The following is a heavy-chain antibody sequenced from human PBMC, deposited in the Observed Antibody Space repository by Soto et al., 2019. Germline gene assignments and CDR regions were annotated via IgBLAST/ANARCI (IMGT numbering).Heavy chain of an antibody. CDR1: GGTFSSYA. D-gene: IGHD4-17*01. CDR2: IIPIFGTA. CDR3: ASPAHGDYGYYYYYGMDV. J-gene: IGHJ6*02. V-gene: IGHV1-69*01. Sequence: QVQLVQSGAEVKKPGSSVKVSCKASGGTFSSYAISWVRQAPGQGLEWMGGIIPIFGTANYAQKFQGRVTITADESTSTAYMELSSLRSEDTAVYYCASPAHGDYGYYYYYGMDVWGQGTTVTVSS.